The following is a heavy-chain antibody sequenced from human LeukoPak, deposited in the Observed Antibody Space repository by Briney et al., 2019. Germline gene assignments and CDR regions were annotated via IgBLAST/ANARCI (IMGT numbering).Heavy chain of an antibody. D-gene: IGHD4-17*01. J-gene: IGHJ5*02. Sequence: GGSLRLSCAASGFTFSSYAMSWVRQAPGKGLEWVSAISGSGGSTYYAGSVKGRFTISRDNSKNTLYLQMNSLTAEDTAVYYCARDGTVTAGPFDPWGGGTLVTVSS. V-gene: IGHV3-23*01. CDR3: ARDGTVTAGPFDP. CDR1: GFTFSSYA. CDR2: ISGSGGST.